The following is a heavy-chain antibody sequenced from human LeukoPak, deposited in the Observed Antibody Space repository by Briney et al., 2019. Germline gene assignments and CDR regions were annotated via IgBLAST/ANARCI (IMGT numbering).Heavy chain of an antibody. D-gene: IGHD3-16*02. Sequence: PSETLSLTCTVSGVSISSYYWTWIRQSAGKGLEWIGRIYTSGSTNYNPSLKSRVTISVDTSKNQFSLKLSSVTAADTAVYYCARARSDYVWGSYRPDAFDIWGQGTMVTVSS. CDR3: ARARSDYVWGSYRPDAFDI. V-gene: IGHV4-4*07. J-gene: IGHJ3*02. CDR1: GVSISSYY. CDR2: IYTSGST.